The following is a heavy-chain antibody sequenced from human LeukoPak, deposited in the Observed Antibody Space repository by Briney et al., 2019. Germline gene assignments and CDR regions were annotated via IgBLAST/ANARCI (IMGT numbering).Heavy chain of an antibody. J-gene: IGHJ1*01. CDR2: IRYDGSNK. CDR1: GFTFSSYG. V-gene: IGHV3-30*02. D-gene: IGHD3-22*01. Sequence: PGGSLRLSCAASGFTFSSYGMHWVRQAPGKGLGWVAFIRYDGSNKYYADSVKGRFTISRDNSKNTLYLQMNSLRAEDTAVYYCAKLPYDSSGYHGYFQHWGQGTLVTVSS. CDR3: AKLPYDSSGYHGYFQH.